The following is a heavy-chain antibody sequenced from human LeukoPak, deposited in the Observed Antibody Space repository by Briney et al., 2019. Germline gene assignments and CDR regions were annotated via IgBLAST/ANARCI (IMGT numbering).Heavy chain of an antibody. D-gene: IGHD2-2*01. CDR2: ISYDGNNK. J-gene: IGHJ6*03. V-gene: IGHV3-30*18. CDR3: AKCQYQLPGGYYYYYMDV. CDR1: GFTFSSYG. Sequence: GGSLRLSCAASGFTFSSYGMHWVRQAPGKGLEWVAVISYDGNNKYFADSVKGRFTISRDNSKNTLYLQMNSLRAEDTAVHYCAKCQYQLPGGYYYYYMDVWGKGTTVTVSS.